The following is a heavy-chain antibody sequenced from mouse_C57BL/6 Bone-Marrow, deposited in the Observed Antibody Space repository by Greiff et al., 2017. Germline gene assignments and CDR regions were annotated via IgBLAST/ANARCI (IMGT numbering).Heavy chain of an antibody. Sequence: VQLQQSGPERGKPGASVKIRCKASGYTCTDYNMDWVKQSHGKSLEWIGDINPKNGGTSYNQKFKGNATLPVDKSSSTAYMELRSLTSEDTAVYYCARVRWFAYWGQGTLVTVSA. V-gene: IGHV1-18*01. CDR3: ARVRWFAY. CDR2: INPKNGGT. J-gene: IGHJ3*01. CDR1: GYTCTDYN.